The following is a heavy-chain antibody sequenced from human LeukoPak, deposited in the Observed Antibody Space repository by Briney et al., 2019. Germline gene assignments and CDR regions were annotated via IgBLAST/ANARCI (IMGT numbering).Heavy chain of an antibody. Sequence: GGSLRLSCAASGITFSSYGMSWVRQAPGKGLEWVSAISSRSSYKYYADSVKGRFTVSRDNAKNSLYLQMNSLRAEDTALYYCARDGGDCSGDSCYVDYWGQGTLVTVSS. J-gene: IGHJ4*02. CDR3: ARDGGDCSGDSCYVDY. CDR2: ISSRSSYK. CDR1: GITFSSYG. V-gene: IGHV3-21*04. D-gene: IGHD2-15*01.